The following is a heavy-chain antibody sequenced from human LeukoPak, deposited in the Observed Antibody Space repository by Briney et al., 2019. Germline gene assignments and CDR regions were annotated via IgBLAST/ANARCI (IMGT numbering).Heavy chain of an antibody. CDR3: ARGYCSGGSCYSYYYYNYMDV. Sequence: SETLSLTCTVSGGSIGINNWWSWVRQPPGKGLEWIGSIHYSGSTNYNPSLKSRVTISVDTSKNQFSLKLSSVTAADTAVYYCARGYCSGGSCYSYYYYNYMDVWGKGTTVTVSS. J-gene: IGHJ6*03. CDR1: GGSIGINNW. V-gene: IGHV4-4*02. D-gene: IGHD2-15*01. CDR2: IHYSGST.